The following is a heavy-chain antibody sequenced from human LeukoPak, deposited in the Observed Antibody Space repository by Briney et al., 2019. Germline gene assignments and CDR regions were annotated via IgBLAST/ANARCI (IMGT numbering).Heavy chain of an antibody. CDR1: GFTFSSYA. J-gene: IGHJ3*02. CDR3: AKKSTREFYYGSGSYAAGAFDI. Sequence: GGSLRLSCAASGFTFSSYAMSWVRQAPGKGLECVSSISGSGGSTYYADSVKGRFTISRDNSKNTLYLQMNSLRAEDTAVYYCAKKSTREFYYGSGSYAAGAFDIWGQGTMVTVSS. CDR2: ISGSGGST. D-gene: IGHD3-10*01. V-gene: IGHV3-23*01.